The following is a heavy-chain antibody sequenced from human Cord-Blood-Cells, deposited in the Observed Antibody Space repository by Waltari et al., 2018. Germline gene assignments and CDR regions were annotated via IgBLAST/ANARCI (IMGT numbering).Heavy chain of an antibody. CDR1: GGSISSSSYY. CDR3: ARQVATILFDY. D-gene: IGHD5-12*01. V-gene: IGHV4-39*01. Sequence: QLQLQESGPGLVKPSETLSLTCTVSGGSISSSSYYWGWIRQPPGKGLEWIGSIYYSGSTYYNPSLKRRVTISVDTSKNQFSLKLSSVTAADTAVYYCARQVATILFDYWGQGTLVTVSS. CDR2: IYYSGST. J-gene: IGHJ4*02.